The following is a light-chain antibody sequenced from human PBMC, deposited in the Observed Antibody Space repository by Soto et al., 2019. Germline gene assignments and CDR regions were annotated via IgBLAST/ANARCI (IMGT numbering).Light chain of an antibody. V-gene: IGKV1-33*01. Sequence: IQMPQSPSPLFASVGATVPIPSQASQEITNHLNWYQHKPGKAPNPLIYDASHLETGVPSRFTGSGSGTYFTLTISSLQSEDIATYYCQKYDGVPQFGPGTRVDF. J-gene: IGKJ3*01. CDR3: QKYDGVPQ. CDR1: QEITNH. CDR2: DAS.